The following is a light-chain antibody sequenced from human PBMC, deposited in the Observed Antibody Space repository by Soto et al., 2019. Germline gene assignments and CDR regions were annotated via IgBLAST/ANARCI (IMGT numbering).Light chain of an antibody. CDR2: EVN. Sequence: QSVLTQPPSASGSPGQSVTISCTGTSSDVGGYKYVSWYQQHPGKAPKLIIYEVNNRPSGIPHRFSGSKSGNTASLTISGLQAEDEADYYCCSYTSSSSLYVFGAGTKLTVL. J-gene: IGLJ1*01. CDR3: CSYTSSSSLYV. V-gene: IGLV2-14*01. CDR1: SSDVGGYKY.